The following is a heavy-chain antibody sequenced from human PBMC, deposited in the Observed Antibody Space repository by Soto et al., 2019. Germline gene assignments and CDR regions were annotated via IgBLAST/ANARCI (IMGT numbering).Heavy chain of an antibody. D-gene: IGHD6-19*01. J-gene: IGHJ4*02. CDR1: GFSLSISAVG. V-gene: IGHV2-5*02. CDR3: ASMRSGGHIGGWHNYYMES. CDR2: IYWDDNK. Sequence: QITLKESGHTLVKPPQTLTLTCSFSGFSLSISAVGVAWIRQPPGKALEWLALIYWDDNKHYSPSLKGSATISKDTSKNPVVLTMTNMDPVDTATYYCASMRSGGHIGGWHNYYMESWGQGTLVTVSS.